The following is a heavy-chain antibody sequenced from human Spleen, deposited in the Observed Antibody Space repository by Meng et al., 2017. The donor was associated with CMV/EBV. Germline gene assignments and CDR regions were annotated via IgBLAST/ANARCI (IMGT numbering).Heavy chain of an antibody. CDR3: ARVRYGDYGTIQYYFDY. CDR1: GYHFHGSY. D-gene: IGHD4-17*01. CDR2: INPNSGGT. J-gene: IGHJ4*02. V-gene: IGHV1-2*02. Sequence: QVQLWQYGADAKKTGAILKGFCNLSGYHFHGSYMNWVRQAPGQGFEWMGWINPNSGGTNTAQKFQARVTMTTDTSTSTAYMELPSLRSDDTAVYYCARVRYGDYGTIQYYFDYWGQGTLVTVSS.